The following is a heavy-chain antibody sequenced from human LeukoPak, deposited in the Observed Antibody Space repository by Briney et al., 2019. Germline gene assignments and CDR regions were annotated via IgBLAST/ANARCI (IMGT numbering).Heavy chain of an antibody. CDR2: ISSNGGST. V-gene: IGHV3-64*02. D-gene: IGHD3-22*01. CDR1: GFTFSSYA. Sequence: AGGSLRLSCAASGFTFSSYAMHWVRQAPGKGLEYVSAISSNGGSTYYADSVKGRFTISRDNSKNTLYLQMGSLRAEDMAVYYCARVGRVSSGYWGYFDYWGQGTLVTVSS. CDR3: ARVGRVSSGYWGYFDY. J-gene: IGHJ4*02.